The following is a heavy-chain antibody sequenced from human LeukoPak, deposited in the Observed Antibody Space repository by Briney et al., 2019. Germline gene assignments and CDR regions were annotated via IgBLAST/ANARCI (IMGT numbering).Heavy chain of an antibody. CDR3: ARTPQRGTIFGVVPYYLDY. CDR1: GVSLSTNGMR. Sequence: SGPTLVNPTQTLTLTCTFSGVSLSTNGMRVSWIPQPPGKALEWLARIDWCGDKFYSTSLKTRLTISKDPSKNQVVLTMTHMDPVDTATYYCARTPQRGTIFGVVPYYLDYWGQGTLVTVSS. J-gene: IGHJ4*02. V-gene: IGHV2-70*04. CDR2: IDWCGDK. D-gene: IGHD3-3*01.